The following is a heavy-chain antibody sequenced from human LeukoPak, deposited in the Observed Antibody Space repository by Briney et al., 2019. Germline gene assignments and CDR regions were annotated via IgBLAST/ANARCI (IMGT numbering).Heavy chain of an antibody. CDR2: ISSSSSYI. J-gene: IGHJ6*02. V-gene: IGHV3-21*01. D-gene: IGHD1-1*01. CDR1: GFTFSSYS. Sequence: GGSLRLSCAASGFTFSSYSMNWVRQAPGKGLEWVSSISSSSSYIYYADSVKGRFTISRDNAKNSLYLQMNSLRAEDTAVYYCARDPRYPNDHYYYGMDVWGQGTTVTVSS. CDR3: ARDPRYPNDHYYYGMDV.